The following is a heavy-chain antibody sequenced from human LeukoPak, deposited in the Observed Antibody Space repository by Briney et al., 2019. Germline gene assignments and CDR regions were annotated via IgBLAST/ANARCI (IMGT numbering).Heavy chain of an antibody. CDR2: IYYSVKI. Sequence: SETLSLTCTVSGGSISSYYWTWIRQPPGKRLEWIGYIYYSVKINYNPSLKSRVTISADTSKNQFSLKLNSVTAADTAMYYCARFSQGVFGWFDPWGQGTLVTVSS. D-gene: IGHD6-13*01. CDR3: ARFSQGVFGWFDP. J-gene: IGHJ5*02. CDR1: GGSISSYY. V-gene: IGHV4-59*01.